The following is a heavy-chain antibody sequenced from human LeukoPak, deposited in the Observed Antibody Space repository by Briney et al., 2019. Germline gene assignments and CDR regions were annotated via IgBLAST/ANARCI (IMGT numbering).Heavy chain of an antibody. CDR3: ARMGSGSYRHYFDY. Sequence: SETLSLTCTVSGGSISSSSYYWGWIRQPPGKGLEWIGSIYYSGSTYYNPSLKSRVTISVDTSKNQFSLKLSSVTAADTAVYYCARMGSGSYRHYFDYWGQGTLVTVSS. D-gene: IGHD1-26*01. CDR1: GGSISSSSYY. J-gene: IGHJ4*02. V-gene: IGHV4-39*07. CDR2: IYYSGST.